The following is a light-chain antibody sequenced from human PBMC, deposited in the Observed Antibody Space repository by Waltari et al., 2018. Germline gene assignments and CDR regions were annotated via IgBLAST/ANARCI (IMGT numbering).Light chain of an antibody. CDR1: SSDVGGYNY. Sequence: QSALTQPASVSGSPGQSITISCTGTSSDVGGYNYVSWYQQHPGKAPKLIIFDVSNRPSGVAVRFSGSKSGTTASLTISGLQAQDEADYYCSSYISSDTLELFGGGTSLTVL. CDR3: SSYISSDTLEL. CDR2: DVS. J-gene: IGLJ2*01. V-gene: IGLV2-14*03.